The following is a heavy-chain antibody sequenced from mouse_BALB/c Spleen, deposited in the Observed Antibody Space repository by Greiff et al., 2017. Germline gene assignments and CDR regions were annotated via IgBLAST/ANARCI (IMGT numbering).Heavy chain of an antibody. J-gene: IGHJ3*01. D-gene: IGHD2-2*01. CDR3: ARGDGYDDGAWFAY. Sequence: VQLVESGAELARPGASVKMSCKASGYTFTSYTMHWVKQRPGQGLEWIGYINPSSGYTNYNQKFKDKATLTADKSSSTAYMQLSSLTSEDSAVYYCARGDGYDDGAWFAYWGQGTLVTVSA. CDR2: INPSSGYT. V-gene: IGHV1-4*01. CDR1: GYTFTSYT.